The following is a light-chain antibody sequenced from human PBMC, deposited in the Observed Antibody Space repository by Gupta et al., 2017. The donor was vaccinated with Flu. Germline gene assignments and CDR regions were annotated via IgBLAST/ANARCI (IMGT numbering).Light chain of an antibody. V-gene: IGKV1-33*01. Sequence: IQMTQHPSSLSSSVGDRVTITCQASQDISNYLNWYQQKPGKAPKLLIYDASNLETGVPSRFSGSGSGTDFTFTISSLQPEDIATYYCQQYDNLPITFGQGTRLEIK. CDR1: QDISNY. CDR3: QQYDNLPIT. CDR2: DAS. J-gene: IGKJ5*01.